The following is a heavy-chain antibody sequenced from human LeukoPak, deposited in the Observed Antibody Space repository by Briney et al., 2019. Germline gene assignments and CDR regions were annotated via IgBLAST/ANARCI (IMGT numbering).Heavy chain of an antibody. CDR3: ARNGATDTVTWPNYFDY. Sequence: PSETLSLTCAVYGGSFSGYYWSWIRQPPGKGLEWIGEINHSGSTNYNPSLKSRVTISVDTSKNQFSLKLSSVTAADTAVYYCARNGATDTVTWPNYFDYWGQGTLVTVSS. J-gene: IGHJ4*02. CDR2: INHSGST. V-gene: IGHV4-34*01. D-gene: IGHD4-11*01. CDR1: GGSFSGYY.